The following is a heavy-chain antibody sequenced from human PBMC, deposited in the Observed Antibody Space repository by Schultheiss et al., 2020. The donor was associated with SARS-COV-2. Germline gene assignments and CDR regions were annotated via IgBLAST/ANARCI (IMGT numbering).Heavy chain of an antibody. V-gene: IGHV4-34*01. CDR1: GGSFSGYY. Sequence: SETLSLTCAVYGGSFSGYYWSWIRQPPGKGLEWIGEINNSGSTNYNPSLKSRVTISVDTSKNQFSLKLSSVTAADTAVYYCAGVPAVTFRYYYYYYMDVWGKGTTVTVSS. J-gene: IGHJ6*03. CDR3: AGVPAVTFRYYYYYYMDV. D-gene: IGHD2-2*01. CDR2: INNSGST.